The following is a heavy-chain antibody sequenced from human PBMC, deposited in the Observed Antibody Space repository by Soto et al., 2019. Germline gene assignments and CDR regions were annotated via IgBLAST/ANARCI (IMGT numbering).Heavy chain of an antibody. Sequence: SVKVSCKASGGTFSSYSISWVLEAPGQGLEWMGGIIPIFGTANYAQKFQGRVTITADESTSTAYMELSSLRSEDTAVYYCARDRAKWLRLRSAGWFDPWGQGTLVTVSS. CDR3: ARDRAKWLRLRSAGWFDP. CDR1: GGTFSSYS. J-gene: IGHJ5*02. D-gene: IGHD5-12*01. CDR2: IIPIFGTA. V-gene: IGHV1-69*13.